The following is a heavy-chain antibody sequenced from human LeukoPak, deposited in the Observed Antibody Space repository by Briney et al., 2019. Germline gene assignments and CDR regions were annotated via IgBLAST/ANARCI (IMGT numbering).Heavy chain of an antibody. CDR2: ISGSGGST. CDR1: GFTFSSYA. J-gene: IGHJ4*02. V-gene: IGHV3-23*01. CDR3: AKQESYYDY. Sequence: GGSLRLSCADSGFTFSSYAMQWVRQAPGKGLEWVSAISGSGGSTYYADSVKGRFTISRDNSTNTLYLQMNSLRADDTAVYYCAKQESYYDYWAQGTLVTVSS.